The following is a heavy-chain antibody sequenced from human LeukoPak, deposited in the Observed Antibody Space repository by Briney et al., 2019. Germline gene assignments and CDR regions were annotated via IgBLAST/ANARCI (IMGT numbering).Heavy chain of an antibody. Sequence: PGGSLRLSCAASGFTFSSYWMSWVRRAPGKGLMWVSQINSDGSATSCADPVKGRCTIPRDNAKNMLYLEMNSLRVEDTAVYFCTRDHGLDVWGQGTTVTVSS. V-gene: IGHV3-74*01. CDR2: INSDGSAT. CDR3: TRDHGLDV. CDR1: GFTFSSYW. J-gene: IGHJ6*02.